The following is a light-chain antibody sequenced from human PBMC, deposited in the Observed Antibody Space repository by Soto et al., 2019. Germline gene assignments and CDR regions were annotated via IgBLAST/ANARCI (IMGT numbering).Light chain of an antibody. Sequence: EIVLTQSPGTLSLSPGERATLSCRASQSVSSHYLAWYQQKPGQAPRLLICGASSRATGIPDRFSGSGSGADFTLTISRLEPEDFAVYFCQQFDNSPSYTFGQGTKLEIK. V-gene: IGKV3-20*01. CDR3: QQFDNSPSYT. CDR1: QSVSSHY. J-gene: IGKJ2*01. CDR2: GAS.